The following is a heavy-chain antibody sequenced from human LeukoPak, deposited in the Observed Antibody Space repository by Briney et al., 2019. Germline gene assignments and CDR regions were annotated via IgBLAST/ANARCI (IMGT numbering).Heavy chain of an antibody. J-gene: IGHJ4*02. V-gene: IGHV1-69*13. CDR1: GYTFTNYD. CDR3: ARVGFTTGFDY. D-gene: IGHD1-1*01. CDR2: IIPIFDTP. Sequence: SVKVSCKASGYTFTNYDINWVRQAPGQGLEWMGGIIPIFDTPYYAQNFQDRFTITADESTSTAYMELTSLRSEDTAMYYCARVGFTTGFDYWGQGTLVTVSS.